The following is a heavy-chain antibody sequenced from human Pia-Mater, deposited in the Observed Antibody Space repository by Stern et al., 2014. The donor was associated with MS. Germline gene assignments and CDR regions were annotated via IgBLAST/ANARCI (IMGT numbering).Heavy chain of an antibody. CDR3: ARSNYCSGGSCYYYYGMDV. V-gene: IGHV1-2*06. D-gene: IGHD2-15*01. CDR1: GYTFTGYY. CDR2: IHPNSGGT. J-gene: IGHJ6*02. Sequence: VQLEESGAEVKKPGASVKVSCKASGYTFTGYYMHWVRQAPGQGLEWMGRIHPNSGGTNYAQKFQGRVTMTRDTSISTAYMELSRLRSDDTAVYYCARSNYCSGGSCYYYYGMDVWGQGTTVTVSS.